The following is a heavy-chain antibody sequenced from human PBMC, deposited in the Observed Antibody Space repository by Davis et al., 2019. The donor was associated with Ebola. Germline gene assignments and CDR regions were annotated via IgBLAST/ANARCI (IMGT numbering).Heavy chain of an antibody. CDR1: GFTFSSYW. Sequence: GGSLRLSCAASGFTFSSYWMNWVRQAPGKGLEWVSYISSSSSTIYYADSVKGRFTISRDNAKNSLYLQMNSLRAEDTAVYYCARDLCSSTSCYTFHYYGMDVWGQGTTVTVSS. J-gene: IGHJ6*02. V-gene: IGHV3-48*04. D-gene: IGHD2-2*02. CDR2: ISSSSSTI. CDR3: ARDLCSSTSCYTFHYYGMDV.